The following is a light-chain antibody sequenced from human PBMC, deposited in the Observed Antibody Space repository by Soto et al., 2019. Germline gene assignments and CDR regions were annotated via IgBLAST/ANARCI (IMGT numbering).Light chain of an antibody. CDR2: DVS. V-gene: IGLV2-14*03. CDR1: SSDVGGYNY. J-gene: IGLJ1*01. CDR3: RSYTTSNTRQIV. Sequence: QSVLTQPASVSGSPGQSITISCTGTSSDVGGYNYVSWYQHHPGKAPKLMIYDVSNRPSGVSNRFSGSKSGNTASLTISGLQPEDEAVYYCRSYTTSNTRQIVLGTGTKVTVL.